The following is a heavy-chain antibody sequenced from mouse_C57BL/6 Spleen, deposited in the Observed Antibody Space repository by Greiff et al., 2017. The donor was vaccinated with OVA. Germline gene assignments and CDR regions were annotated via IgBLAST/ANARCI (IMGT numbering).Heavy chain of an antibody. Sequence: QVHVKQSGAELARPGASVKLSCKASGYTFTSYGISWVKQRTGQGLEWIGEIYPRSGNTYYNEKFKGKATLTADKSSSTAYMELRSLTSEDSAVYFCAISDLLGYAMDYWGQGTSVTVSS. CDR3: AISDLLGYAMDY. V-gene: IGHV1-81*01. CDR2: IYPRSGNT. J-gene: IGHJ4*01. CDR1: GYTFTSYG. D-gene: IGHD2-1*01.